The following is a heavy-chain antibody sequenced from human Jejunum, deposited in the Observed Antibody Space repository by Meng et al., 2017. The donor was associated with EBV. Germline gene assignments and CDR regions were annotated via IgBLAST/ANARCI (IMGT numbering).Heavy chain of an antibody. J-gene: IGHJ4*02. D-gene: IGHD3-3*01. CDR2: FDPEDGET. V-gene: IGHV1-24*01. Sequence: QGQLVQSGAELKKAGASVKASCKVSGYSLTELSMLWVRQAPGKGFEWMGGFDPEDGETIYAQKFQGRVTMTEDTSTDTAYMELSSLRSEDTAVYYCATAHGFTIYGVAYYFDYWGQGTLVTVSS. CDR1: GYSLTELS. CDR3: ATAHGFTIYGVAYYFDY.